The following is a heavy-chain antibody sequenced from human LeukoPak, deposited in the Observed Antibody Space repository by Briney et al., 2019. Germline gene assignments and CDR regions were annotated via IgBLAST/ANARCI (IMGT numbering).Heavy chain of an antibody. CDR2: IWHDGSRQ. CDR3: AREDSSGWFSAY. D-gene: IGHD6-19*01. J-gene: IGHJ4*02. CDR1: GFTFSGHG. V-gene: IGHV3-33*01. Sequence: GGSLRLSCAASGFTFSGHGMHWIRQAPGKGLEWVAVIWHDGSRQLYADSVKGRFSISRDDSTSTLYLQMNSLRAEDTAVYYCAREDSSGWFSAYWGQGTLVTVSS.